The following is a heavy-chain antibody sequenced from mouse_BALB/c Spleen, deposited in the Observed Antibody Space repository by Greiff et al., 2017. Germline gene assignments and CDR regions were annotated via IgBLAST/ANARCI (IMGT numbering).Heavy chain of an antibody. Sequence: QVQLKESGPGLVQPSQSLSITCTASGFSFTSYGVHWVRQSPGKGLEWLGVIWSGGSTDYNAAFISRLSISKDNSKSQVFFKMNSLQADDTAIYYCARLWPYYYAMDYWGQGTSVTVSS. CDR2: IWSGGST. CDR1: GFSFTSYG. J-gene: IGHJ4*01. V-gene: IGHV2-4-1*01. D-gene: IGHD1-1*02. CDR3: ARLWPYYYAMDY.